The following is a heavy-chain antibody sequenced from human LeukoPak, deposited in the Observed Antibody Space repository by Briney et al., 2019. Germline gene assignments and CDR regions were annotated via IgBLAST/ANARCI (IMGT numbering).Heavy chain of an antibody. CDR2: VTGGGEGT. J-gene: IGHJ5*02. Sequence: GGSLRLSCAVSGLTFSRYAMRWVRQAPGKGLEWVSAVTGGGEGTYYADSVKGRFTTSRDNSKNTLYLQMNSLRAEDTAIYYCANKPAGFDPWGQGTLVTVSS. D-gene: IGHD1-14*01. V-gene: IGHV3-23*01. CDR1: GLTFSRYA. CDR3: ANKPAGFDP.